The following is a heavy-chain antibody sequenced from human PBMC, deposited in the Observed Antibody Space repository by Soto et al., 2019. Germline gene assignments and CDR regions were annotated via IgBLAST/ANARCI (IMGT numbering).Heavy chain of an antibody. Sequence: QVPLQESGPGLVKPSQTLSLTCTVSGGSINGGRYYWNWIRQHPGKGLEWIGYIYESGTTDYNPSLKSRVIISEDTSKIQFSLRLSSVTAADTAIYYCARDRGFGMDAWGQGTMVIVSS. J-gene: IGHJ6*02. V-gene: IGHV4-31*03. CDR1: GGSINGGRYY. CDR2: IYESGTT. CDR3: ARDRGFGMDA.